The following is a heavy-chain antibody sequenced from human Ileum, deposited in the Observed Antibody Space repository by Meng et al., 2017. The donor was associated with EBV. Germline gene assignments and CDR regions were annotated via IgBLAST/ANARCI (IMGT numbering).Heavy chain of an antibody. CDR1: GFTVSSYH. CDR3: AREYGDYGYYFDY. V-gene: IGHV3-11*01. J-gene: IGHJ4*02. D-gene: IGHD4-17*01. CDR2: ISSSGSTI. Sequence: VECGVGLLQHGGSRGLSWAPAGFTVSSYHMGWVRQAPGKGLEWVSYISSSGSTIYYADSVKGRFTISRDNAKNSLYLQMNSLRAEDTAVYYCAREYGDYGYYFDYWGQGTLVTVSS.